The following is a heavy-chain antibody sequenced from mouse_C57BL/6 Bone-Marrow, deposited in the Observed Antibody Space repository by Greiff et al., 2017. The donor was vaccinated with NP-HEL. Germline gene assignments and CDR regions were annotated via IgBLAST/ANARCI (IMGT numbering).Heavy chain of an antibody. J-gene: IGHJ2*01. CDR3: TTFCFDY. V-gene: IGHV14-4*01. Sequence: EVKLMESGAELVRPGASVKLSCTASGFNIKDDYMHWVKQRPEQGLEWIGWIDPENGDTEYASKFQGKASITADTSSNTAYLQLSSLTSEDTAVYYCTTFCFDYWCQGTTLTVSS. CDR2: IDPENGDT. CDR1: GFNIKDDY.